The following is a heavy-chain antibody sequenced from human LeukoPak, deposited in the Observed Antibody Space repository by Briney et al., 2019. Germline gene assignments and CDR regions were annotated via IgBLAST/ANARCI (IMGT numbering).Heavy chain of an antibody. CDR1: GFTFSSYA. Sequence: PGGSLRLSCAASGFTFSSYAMSWVRQAPGKGLEWVSAISGSGGSTYYADSVKGRFTISRDNSKNTLYLQMNSLRAEDTAVYYCAKDRGSSSWYVPAAFDYWGQGTLVTVSS. CDR3: AKDRGSSSWYVPAAFDY. V-gene: IGHV3-23*01. CDR2: ISGSGGST. D-gene: IGHD6-13*01. J-gene: IGHJ4*02.